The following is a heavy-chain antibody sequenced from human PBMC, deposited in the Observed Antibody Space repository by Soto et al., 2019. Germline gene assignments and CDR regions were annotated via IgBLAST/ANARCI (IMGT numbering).Heavy chain of an antibody. CDR2: ISGSGGST. CDR1: GFTFSSYA. CDR3: AKGRGHCSSTSCPRGLVRYYMDV. D-gene: IGHD2-2*01. J-gene: IGHJ6*03. V-gene: IGHV3-23*01. Sequence: GGSLRLSCAASGFTFSSYAMSWVRQAPGKGLEWVSAISGSGGSTYYADSVKGRLTISRDNSKNTRYLQMNSLRAEDTAVYYCAKGRGHCSSTSCPRGLVRYYMDVWGKGTTVTVSS.